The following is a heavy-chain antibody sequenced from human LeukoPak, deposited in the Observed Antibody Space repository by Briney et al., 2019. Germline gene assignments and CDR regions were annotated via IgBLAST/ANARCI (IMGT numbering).Heavy chain of an antibody. D-gene: IGHD2-15*01. CDR1: GYTFTSYY. CDR2: INPSGGST. V-gene: IGHV1-46*01. J-gene: IGHJ4*02. Sequence: ASVKVSCKASGYTFTSYYMHWVRQAPGQGLEWMGIINPSGGSTSDAQKFRDRVTMTRDTSTSTVYMELSSLRSEDTAVYYCARDYCSGGSCYFDYWGQGTLVTVSS. CDR3: ARDYCSGGSCYFDY.